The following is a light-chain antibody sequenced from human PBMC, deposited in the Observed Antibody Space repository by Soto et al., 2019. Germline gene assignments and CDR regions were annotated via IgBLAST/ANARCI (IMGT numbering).Light chain of an antibody. CDR2: EVT. V-gene: IGLV2-8*01. CDR1: SSDVGGYNY. J-gene: IGLJ3*02. CDR3: SSYAASNNFYFV. Sequence: QSALTQPASASGSPGQSVTISCTGTSSDVGGYNYVSWYQQYPGRAPKLMIYEVTKRPPGVPDRFSGSKSGNTASLTVSGLQAEDEADYYCSSYAASNNFYFVFGGGTKLTVL.